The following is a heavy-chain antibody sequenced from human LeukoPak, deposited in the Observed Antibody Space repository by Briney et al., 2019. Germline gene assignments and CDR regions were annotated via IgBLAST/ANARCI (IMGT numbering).Heavy chain of an antibody. Sequence: SQTLSLTCTVSGGSISSGSYYWSWIRQPAGKGLEWIGRIYTSGSTNYNPSLKSRVTISVDTSKNQFSLKLSSVTAADTAVYYCAREMALRLGELSYLLKFDPWGQGTLVTVSS. J-gene: IGHJ5*02. D-gene: IGHD3-16*02. CDR2: IYTSGST. CDR1: GGSISSGSYY. V-gene: IGHV4-61*02. CDR3: AREMALRLGELSYLLKFDP.